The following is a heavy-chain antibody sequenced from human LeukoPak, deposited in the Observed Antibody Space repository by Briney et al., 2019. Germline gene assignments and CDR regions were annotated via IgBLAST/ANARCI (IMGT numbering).Heavy chain of an antibody. CDR1: GYTFTSYY. D-gene: IGHD3-22*01. J-gene: IGHJ4*02. CDR3: ARDLQTYYYDSSGYYQLDY. Sequence: ASVKVSCKASGYTFTSYYMHWVRQAPGQGLEWMGIINPSGGSTSYAQKFQGRVTMTRDTSTSTVYMELSSLGSEDTAVYYCARDLQTYYYDSSGYYQLDYWGQGTLVTVSS. V-gene: IGHV1-46*01. CDR2: INPSGGST.